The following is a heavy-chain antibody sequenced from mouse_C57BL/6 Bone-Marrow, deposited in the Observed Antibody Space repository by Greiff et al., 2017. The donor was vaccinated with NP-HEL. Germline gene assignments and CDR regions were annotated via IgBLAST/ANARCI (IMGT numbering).Heavy chain of an antibody. CDR2: IWTGGGR. Sequence: VKLMESGPGLVAPSQSLSITCTVSGFSLTSYAISWVRQPPGKGLEWLGVIWTGGGRNYNSALKSRLSISKDNSKSQVFLKMNSLQTDDTARYYCARVITTVVAHFGYWGQGTTLTFSS. CDR1: GFSLTSYA. J-gene: IGHJ2*01. CDR3: ARVITTVVAHFGY. D-gene: IGHD1-1*01. V-gene: IGHV2-9-1*01.